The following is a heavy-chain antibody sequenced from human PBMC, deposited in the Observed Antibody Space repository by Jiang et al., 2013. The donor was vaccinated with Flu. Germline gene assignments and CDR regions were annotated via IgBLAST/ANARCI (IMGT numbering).Heavy chain of an antibody. D-gene: IGHD1-26*01. CDR1: GYTLTELS. CDR3: ATLVGATTSPDALLDY. V-gene: IGHV1-24*01. CDR2: FDPEDGET. Sequence: AEVKKPGASVKVSCKVSGYTLTELSMHWVRQAPGKGLEWMGGFDPEDGETIYAQKFQGRVTMTEDTSTDTAYMELSSLRSEDTAVYYCATLVGATTSPDALLDYWGQGTLVTVSS. J-gene: IGHJ4*02.